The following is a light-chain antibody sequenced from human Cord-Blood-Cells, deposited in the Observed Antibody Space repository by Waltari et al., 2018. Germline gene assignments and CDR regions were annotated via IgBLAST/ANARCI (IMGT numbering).Light chain of an antibody. CDR2: DAS. Sequence: EIVLTQSPATLSLSPGERATLSCRASQSVSSYLAWYQQKPGQAPRLLLYDASNRATGIPARLSGSGSGTDFTLTISSLEPEDFAVYYCQQRSNWPLTFGPGTKVDIK. V-gene: IGKV3-11*01. CDR1: QSVSSY. J-gene: IGKJ3*01. CDR3: QQRSNWPLT.